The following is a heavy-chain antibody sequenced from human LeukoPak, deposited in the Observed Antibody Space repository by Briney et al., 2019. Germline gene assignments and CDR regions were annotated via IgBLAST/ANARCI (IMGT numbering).Heavy chain of an antibody. CDR3: AKGTNYDFWSGYLDY. CDR1: GFTFTTYA. CDR2: ISYSGGST. D-gene: IGHD3-3*01. Sequence: GGSLRLSCAASGFTFTTYAMSWVRQAPGKGLECVSVISYSGGSTYYADSVKGRFTISRDNSKNTLYLQMNSLRAEDMALYYCAKGTNYDFWSGYLDYWGQGTLVTVSS. V-gene: IGHV3-23*01. J-gene: IGHJ4*02.